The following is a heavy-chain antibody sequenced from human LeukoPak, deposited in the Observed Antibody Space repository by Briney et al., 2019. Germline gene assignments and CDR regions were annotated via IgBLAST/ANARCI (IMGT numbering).Heavy chain of an antibody. J-gene: IGHJ4*02. CDR3: ARGLYGDGDY. CDR1: GYTFTSYG. D-gene: IGHD4-17*01. V-gene: IGHV1-18*01. Sequence: ASVKVSCKASGYTFTSYGISWVRQAPGQGLEWMGWISTYNGNTNYAQKFQGRVTMTTDTSTSTACMELRSLRSDDTAVYYCARGLYGDGDYWSQGTLVTVSS. CDR2: ISTYNGNT.